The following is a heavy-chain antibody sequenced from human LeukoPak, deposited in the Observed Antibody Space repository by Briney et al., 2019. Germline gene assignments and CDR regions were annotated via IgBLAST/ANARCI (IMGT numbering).Heavy chain of an antibody. CDR3: ARVLPEGTYAATTPYYFDY. V-gene: IGHV3-30*03. CDR2: ISYDGSNK. Sequence: GGSLRLSCAASGFTFSSYGMHWVRQAPGKGLEWVAVISYDGSNKYYADSVKGRFTISRDNAKNSLYLQMNSLRAEDTAVYYCARVLPEGTYAATTPYYFDYWGQGTLVTVSS. D-gene: IGHD1-1*01. J-gene: IGHJ4*02. CDR1: GFTFSSYG.